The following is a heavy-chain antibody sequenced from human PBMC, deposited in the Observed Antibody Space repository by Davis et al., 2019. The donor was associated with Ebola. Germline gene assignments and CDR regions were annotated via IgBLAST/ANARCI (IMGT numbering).Heavy chain of an antibody. D-gene: IGHD1-1*01. Sequence: ASVTVSCKASGYTFTSYGISWVRQAPGQGLDWMGWISAYNGNTNYAQKLQGRITMTTDTSTSTAYMELRSLRSDDTARYYCARDVRGITGPSEYWGQGTLVTVSS. V-gene: IGHV1-18*01. CDR2: ISAYNGNT. J-gene: IGHJ4*02. CDR1: GYTFTSYG. CDR3: ARDVRGITGPSEY.